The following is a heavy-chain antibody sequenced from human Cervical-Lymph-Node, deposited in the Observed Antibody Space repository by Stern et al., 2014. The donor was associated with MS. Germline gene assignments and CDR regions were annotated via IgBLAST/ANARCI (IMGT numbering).Heavy chain of an antibody. Sequence: VQLVESGGGLVQPGGSLKLSCAASGFTFSASGIHWVRQASGKGLEWVGRIRGKAHSFATDYAASVKGRFTISRDDSKNMAYLQMNRLKTEDTAIYYCTRQGPTPVDDFDYWGQGTLVTVSS. V-gene: IGHV3-73*01. CDR3: TRQGPTPVDDFDY. J-gene: IGHJ4*02. CDR2: IRGKAHSFAT. CDR1: GFTFSASG.